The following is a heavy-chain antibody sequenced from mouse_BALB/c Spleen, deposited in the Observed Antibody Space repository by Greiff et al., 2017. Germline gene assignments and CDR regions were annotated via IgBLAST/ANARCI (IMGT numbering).Heavy chain of an antibody. D-gene: IGHD1-3*01. V-gene: IGHV1-77*01. Sequence: VQLQQSGAELARPGASVKLSCKASGYTFTDYYINWVKQRTGQGLEWIGEIYPGSGNTYYNEKFKGKATLTADKSSSTAYMQLSSLTSEDSAVYFCARRGGKDAMDYWGQGTSVTVSS. CDR1: GYTFTDYY. CDR3: ARRGGKDAMDY. J-gene: IGHJ4*01. CDR2: IYPGSGNT.